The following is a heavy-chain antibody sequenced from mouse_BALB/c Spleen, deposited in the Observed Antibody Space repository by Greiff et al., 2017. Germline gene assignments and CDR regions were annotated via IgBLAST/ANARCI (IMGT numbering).Heavy chain of an antibody. Sequence: EVMLVESGAELVRSGASVKLSCTASGFNIKDYYMHWVKQRPEQGLEWIGWIDPENGDTEYAPKFQGKATMTADTSSNTAYLQLSSLTSEDTAVYYCTMVTTGETWFAYWGQGTLVTVSA. CDR2: IDPENGDT. J-gene: IGHJ3*01. V-gene: IGHV14-4*02. CDR3: TMVTTGETWFAY. D-gene: IGHD2-2*01. CDR1: GFNIKDYY.